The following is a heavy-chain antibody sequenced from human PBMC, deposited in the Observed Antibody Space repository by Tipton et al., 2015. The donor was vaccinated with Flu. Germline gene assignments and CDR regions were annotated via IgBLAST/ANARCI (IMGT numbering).Heavy chain of an antibody. CDR3: ATSTVSTISYGLDV. CDR2: IYSGGST. J-gene: IGHJ6*02. CDR1: GFTFSAYS. V-gene: IGHV3-53*01. D-gene: IGHD5/OR15-5a*01. Sequence: GSLRLSCAASGFTFSAYSMHWVRQAPGKGLEWVSLIYSGGSTYYADSVKGRFTISRDNSKDTVFLQMSSLRAEDTAVYYCATSTVSTISYGLDVWGQGTTVTVSS.